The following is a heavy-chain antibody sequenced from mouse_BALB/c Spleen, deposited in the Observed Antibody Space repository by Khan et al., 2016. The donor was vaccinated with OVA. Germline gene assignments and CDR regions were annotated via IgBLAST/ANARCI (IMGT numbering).Heavy chain of an antibody. CDR1: GYTFTSYW. Sequence: DLVMPGAAVTLSCKAFGYTFTSYWINWIKQRPGQGLEWIGRIGPGSGSTSYNDMFKAKATLTVDASSSTAYIQLSSLSSEDSAVYYCATSNYYTSGLYAMDYWGQGTSVTVSS. CDR3: ATSNYYTSGLYAMDY. J-gene: IGHJ4*01. V-gene: IGHV1S41*01. D-gene: IGHD1-1*01. CDR2: IGPGSGST.